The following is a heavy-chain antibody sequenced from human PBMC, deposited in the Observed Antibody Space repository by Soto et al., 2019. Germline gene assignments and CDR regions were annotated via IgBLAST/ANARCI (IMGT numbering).Heavy chain of an antibody. CDR1: GFTFSSYG. V-gene: IGHV3-33*01. CDR2: IWYDGSNK. J-gene: IGHJ4*02. CDR3: ARDHLLPGIAVAGLDY. D-gene: IGHD6-19*01. Sequence: QSGGSLRLSCAASGFTFSSYGMHWVRQAPGKGLEWVAVIWYDGSNKYYADSVKGRFTISRDNSKNTLYLQMNSLRAEDTAVYYCARDHLLPGIAVAGLDYWGQGTLVTVSS.